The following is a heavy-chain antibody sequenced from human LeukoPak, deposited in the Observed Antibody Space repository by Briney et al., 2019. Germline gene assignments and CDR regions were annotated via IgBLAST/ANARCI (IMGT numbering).Heavy chain of an antibody. D-gene: IGHD4-11*01. J-gene: IGHJ4*02. CDR3: ARDNLQKGGFDY. V-gene: IGHV3-30*02. CDR1: GFTFSSYG. CDR2: IRYDGSNK. Sequence: PGGSLRLSCAASGFTFSSYGMHWVRQAPGKGLEGVAFIRYDGSNKYYADSVKGRFTISRDNSKNTLYLQMNSLRAEDMAVYYCARDNLQKGGFDYWGQGTLVTVSS.